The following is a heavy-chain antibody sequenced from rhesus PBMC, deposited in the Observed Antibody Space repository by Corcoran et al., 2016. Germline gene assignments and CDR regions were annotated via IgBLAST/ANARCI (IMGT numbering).Heavy chain of an antibody. CDR2: INTGGGST. J-gene: IGHJ6*01. D-gene: IGHD1-20*01. CDR1: GFTFSSYW. V-gene: IGHV3S25*01. Sequence: EVQLVESGGGLAKPGGSLRLSCAASGFTFSSYWMNWVRQAPGKGLGWVSAINTGGGSTYNADAVKGRFTISRDNSKNTRSLQMNSLRAEDTAVYYCAKDRGYSWNNGGLDSWGQGVVVTVSS. CDR3: AKDRGYSWNNGGLDS.